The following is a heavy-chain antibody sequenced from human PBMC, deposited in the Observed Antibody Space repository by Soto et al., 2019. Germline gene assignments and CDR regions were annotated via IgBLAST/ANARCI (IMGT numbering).Heavy chain of an antibody. CDR3: ARVVVMTTSNYFDY. D-gene: IGHD2-21*01. CDR2: IYYSGST. Sequence: PSETLSLTCTVSGGSISSSSYYWGWIRQPPGKGLEWIGSIYYSGSTYYNPSLKSRVTISVDTSKNQFSLKLSSVTAADTAVYYCARVVVMTTSNYFDYWGQGTLVTVS. J-gene: IGHJ4*02. CDR1: GGSISSSSYY. V-gene: IGHV4-39*01.